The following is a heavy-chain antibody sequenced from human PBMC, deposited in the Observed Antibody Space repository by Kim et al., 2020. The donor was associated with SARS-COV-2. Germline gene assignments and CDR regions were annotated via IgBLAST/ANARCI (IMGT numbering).Heavy chain of an antibody. CDR2: YTRRRT. D-gene: IGHD3-16*02. CDR3: ASALGH. Sequence: YTRRRTNYNPSRQSRVTMSVAISKNQFSLKLSSVTAADTAVYYCASALGHWGQGTLVTVSS. J-gene: IGHJ4*02. V-gene: IGHV4-4*07.